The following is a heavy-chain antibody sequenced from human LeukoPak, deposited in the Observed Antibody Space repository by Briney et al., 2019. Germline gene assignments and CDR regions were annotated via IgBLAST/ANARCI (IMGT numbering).Heavy chain of an antibody. D-gene: IGHD3-3*02. J-gene: IGHJ2*01. CDR1: GGAISNNY. V-gene: IGHV4-59*01. CDR2: IYDSGST. Sequence: KPSETLSLTCTVSGGAISNNYWSWIRQTPGKGLEWIGEIYDSGSTKYNPSLESRVSISADTSKNQFSLRLNSVSAADTAVYYCATFGSQLARPEHYYWYFDVWGRGTLVTVST. CDR3: ATFGSQLARPEHYYWYFDV.